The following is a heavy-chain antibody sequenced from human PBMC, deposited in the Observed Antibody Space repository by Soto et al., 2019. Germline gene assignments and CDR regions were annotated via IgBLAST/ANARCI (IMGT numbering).Heavy chain of an antibody. D-gene: IGHD4-4*01. V-gene: IGHV3-30*18. CDR1: GFTFSSYG. Sequence: GSLRLSCAASGFTFSSYGMHWVRQAPGKGLEWVAVISYDGSNKYYADSVKGRFTISRDNSKNTLYLQMNSLRAEDTAVYYCAKESATVTFDYYYYGMDVWGQGTTVTVSS. CDR3: AKESATVTFDYYYYGMDV. J-gene: IGHJ6*02. CDR2: ISYDGSNK.